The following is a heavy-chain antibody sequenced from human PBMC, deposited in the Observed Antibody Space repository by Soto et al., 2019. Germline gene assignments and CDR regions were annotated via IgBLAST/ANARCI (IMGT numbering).Heavy chain of an antibody. Sequence: QVQLVQSGAEVKKPGASVKVSCKASGYNFINYGISWVRQAPGQGLEWMGRSSAYNGNTIYADTFRGRVTMASDTSTSTAYMELRSLRDDDTAVYYCARDPWGEVPAAVDFWGQGTLVTVSS. CDR3: ARDPWGEVPAAVDF. D-gene: IGHD2-2*01. CDR1: GYNFINYG. J-gene: IGHJ4*02. V-gene: IGHV1-18*01. CDR2: SSAYNGNT.